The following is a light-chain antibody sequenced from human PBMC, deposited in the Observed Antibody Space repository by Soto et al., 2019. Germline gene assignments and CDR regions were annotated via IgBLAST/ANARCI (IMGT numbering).Light chain of an antibody. V-gene: IGKV1-5*03. CDR2: KAS. J-gene: IGKJ1*01. Sequence: DIQMTQSPSTLSASVGDRVTITCRASQSISSWLAWYQQKPGKAPKLLIYKASSLESGVPSRFSGSGSGTESTLTISSLQPDDFATYYCQQYNSYPWTFGQGTKVESK. CDR1: QSISSW. CDR3: QQYNSYPWT.